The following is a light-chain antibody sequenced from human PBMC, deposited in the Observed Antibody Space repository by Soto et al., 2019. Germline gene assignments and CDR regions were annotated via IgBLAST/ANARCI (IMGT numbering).Light chain of an antibody. CDR1: QGISSS. V-gene: IGKV1-39*01. CDR3: QQSYTTPYT. J-gene: IGKJ5*01. Sequence: DIQMTQSPSSLSASVGDRVTITCRASQGISSSLNWYQQKPGKAPKLLIYAASSLQSGVPSRFSGSASRTDFTLTISSLQPEDFATYYCQQSYTTPYTFGQGTRLEIK. CDR2: AAS.